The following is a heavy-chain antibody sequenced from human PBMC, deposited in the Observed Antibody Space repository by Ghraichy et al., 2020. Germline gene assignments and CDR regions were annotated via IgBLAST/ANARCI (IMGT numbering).Heavy chain of an antibody. J-gene: IGHJ4*02. V-gene: IGHV3-74*01. D-gene: IGHD3-3*01. Sequence: GESLNISCAASGFTFSSYWMHWVRQAPGKGLVWVSRINSDGSSTSYADSVKGRFTISRDNAKKTPYLQMNSLRAEDTAVYDCARGQNDFWSGYYSWDYWGQGTLVTVSS. CDR3: ARGQNDFWSGYYSWDY. CDR1: GFTFSSYW. CDR2: INSDGSST.